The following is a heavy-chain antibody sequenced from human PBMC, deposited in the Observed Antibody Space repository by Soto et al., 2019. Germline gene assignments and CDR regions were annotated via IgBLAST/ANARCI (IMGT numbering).Heavy chain of an antibody. V-gene: IGHV3-23*01. Sequence: GGSLRLSCAASGFTFSSYAMSWVRQSPGKGLEWVSAISGSGGSTYYADSVKGRFTISRDNSKNTLYLQMNSLRAEDTAVYYCAKQSSGSYLFYYFDYWGQGTLVTVSS. D-gene: IGHD1-26*01. CDR3: AKQSSGSYLFYYFDY. CDR2: ISGSGGST. J-gene: IGHJ4*02. CDR1: GFTFSSYA.